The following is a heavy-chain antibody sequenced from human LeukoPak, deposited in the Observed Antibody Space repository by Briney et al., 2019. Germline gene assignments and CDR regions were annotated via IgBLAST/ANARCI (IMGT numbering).Heavy chain of an antibody. CDR2: TIPIFGTA. D-gene: IGHD3-9*01. V-gene: IGHV1-69*06. Sequence: SVKVSCKASGGTFSSYAISWVRQAPGQGLEWMGGTIPIFGTANYAQKFQGRVTITADKSTSTAYMELSSLRSEDTAVYYCARDLVLPNAFDIWGQGTMVTVSS. J-gene: IGHJ3*02. CDR1: GGTFSSYA. CDR3: ARDLVLPNAFDI.